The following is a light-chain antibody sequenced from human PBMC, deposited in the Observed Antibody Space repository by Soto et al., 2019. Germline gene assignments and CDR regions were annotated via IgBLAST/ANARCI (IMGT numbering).Light chain of an antibody. Sequence: EIVLTQSPATLSLSPGERATLSCRASQSVSSYLAWYQQKPGQALRLLIYDASNRATGIPARFSGSGSGTDFTLTISSLEPEDFAVYYCQQSSNWPRTFGQGTKVDIK. CDR3: QQSSNWPRT. J-gene: IGKJ1*01. CDR1: QSVSSY. V-gene: IGKV3-11*01. CDR2: DAS.